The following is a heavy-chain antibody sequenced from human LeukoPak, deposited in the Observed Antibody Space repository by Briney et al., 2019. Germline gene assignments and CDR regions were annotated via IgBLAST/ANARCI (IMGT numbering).Heavy chain of an antibody. J-gene: IGHJ4*02. D-gene: IGHD2-21*01. Sequence: SETLSLTCTVSSGSISSYYWSWIRQPPGKGLEWIGYVYYSGSTNYNPSLKSRVTISVDTSKNQFSIKLSAVTAADTAVYYCARHEKLGEFDYWGQGNLVTVSS. V-gene: IGHV4-59*08. CDR3: ARHEKLGEFDY. CDR1: SGSISSYY. CDR2: VYYSGST.